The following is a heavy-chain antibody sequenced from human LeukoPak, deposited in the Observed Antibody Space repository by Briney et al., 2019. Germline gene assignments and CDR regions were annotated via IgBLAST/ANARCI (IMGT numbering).Heavy chain of an antibody. D-gene: IGHD5-18*01. Sequence: GGSLRLSCAASGFIFSSYAMNWVRQAPGKGLEWVSSISSSSSYIYYADSVKGRFTISRDNAKNSLYLQMNSLRAEDTAVYYCAREIMDTAMVIDYWGQGTLVTVSS. V-gene: IGHV3-21*01. CDR2: ISSSSSYI. CDR3: AREIMDTAMVIDY. J-gene: IGHJ4*02. CDR1: GFIFSSYA.